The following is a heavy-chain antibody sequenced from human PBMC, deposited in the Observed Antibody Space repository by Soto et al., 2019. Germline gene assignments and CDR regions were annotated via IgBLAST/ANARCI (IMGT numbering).Heavy chain of an antibody. CDR1: DDSINSDKYY. Sequence: LQLQESGPGLVKPSETLSLTCSVSDDSINSDKYYWGWIRQPPGKGLEWIGSIYYRGNAYYNPSLQIRVTISLDKSRSQFSLKLNSVTAADSAVYFCARLEGLATISYYFDFWGPGALVTVSS. V-gene: IGHV4-39*01. CDR2: IYYRGNA. J-gene: IGHJ4*02. D-gene: IGHD3-9*01. CDR3: ARLEGLATISYYFDF.